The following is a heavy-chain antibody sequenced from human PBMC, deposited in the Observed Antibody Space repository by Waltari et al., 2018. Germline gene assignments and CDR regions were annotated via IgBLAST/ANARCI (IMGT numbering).Heavy chain of an antibody. V-gene: IGHV4-4*07. CDR3: ARETRHGDWFDP. Sequence: QVQLHESGPGLVQPSETLSLACSVSGDSVVSNYWRWIRQSAGKGMEWIGRIYVGRTTNYNPALSGRVSMSVDMSKNQIFLKIMSVTAADTGVYYCARETRHGDWFDPWGQGTLVTVSS. J-gene: IGHJ5*02. D-gene: IGHD3-16*01. CDR1: GDSVVSNY. CDR2: IYVGRTT.